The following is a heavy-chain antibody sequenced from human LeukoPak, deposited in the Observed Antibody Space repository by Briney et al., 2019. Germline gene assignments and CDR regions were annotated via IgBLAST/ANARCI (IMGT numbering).Heavy chain of an antibody. J-gene: IGHJ4*02. CDR1: GFTFSSYG. CDR3: AKDPLGYCSSTSCEYFDY. Sequence: PGRSLRLSCAASGFTFSSYGMHWVRQAPGKGLEWVAVISYDGSNKYYADSVKGRFTISRDNSKNTLYLQMNSLRAEDTAVYYCAKDPLGYCSSTSCEYFDYWGQGTLVTVSS. V-gene: IGHV3-30*18. D-gene: IGHD2-2*01. CDR2: ISYDGSNK.